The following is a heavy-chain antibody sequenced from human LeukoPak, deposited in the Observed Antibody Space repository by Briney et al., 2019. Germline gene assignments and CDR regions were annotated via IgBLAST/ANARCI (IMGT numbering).Heavy chain of an antibody. V-gene: IGHV5-10-1*01. D-gene: IGHD6-19*01. CDR1: GFHFTSYC. CDR2: IDPSDSYT. Sequence: GASLRISCKGTGFHFTSYCISGVRQMPGKGLEWMGRIDPSDSYTSYSPSFQGHVTISADKSISTAYLQWSSLKASDTAMYYCARLQSSGWYYYWGQGTLVTVS. CDR3: ARLQSSGWYYY. J-gene: IGHJ4*02.